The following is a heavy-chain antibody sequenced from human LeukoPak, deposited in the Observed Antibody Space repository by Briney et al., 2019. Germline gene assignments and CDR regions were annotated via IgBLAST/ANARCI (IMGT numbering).Heavy chain of an antibody. J-gene: IGHJ4*02. CDR2: ISHNGGGT. CDR3: AKSAYYDASGYYRENYFDY. V-gene: IGHV3-23*01. CDR1: GFTFTDCA. Sequence: GGSLRLSCAASGFTFTDCAMSWVRQAPEKGLEWVSTISHNGGGTYYAESVKGRFTISRDNSKNTVYLQMNSLRAEDTAVYYCAKSAYYDASGYYRENYFDYWGQGTLVTVSS. D-gene: IGHD3-22*01.